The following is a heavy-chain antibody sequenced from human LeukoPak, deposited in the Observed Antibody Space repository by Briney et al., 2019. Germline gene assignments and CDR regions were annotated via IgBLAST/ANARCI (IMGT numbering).Heavy chain of an antibody. Sequence: ASVKASCKASGFTFTSSAVQWVRQARGQRLEWIGWIVVGSGNTNYAQKFQERVTITRDMSTSTAYMELSSLRSEDTAVYYCAAGRARHGYSYGYWGQGTLVTVSS. J-gene: IGHJ4*02. V-gene: IGHV1-58*01. CDR3: AAGRARHGYSYGY. D-gene: IGHD5-18*01. CDR1: GFTFTSSA. CDR2: IVVGSGNT.